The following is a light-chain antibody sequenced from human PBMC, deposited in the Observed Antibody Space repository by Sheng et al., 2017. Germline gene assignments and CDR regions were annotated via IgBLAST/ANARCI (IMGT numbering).Light chain of an antibody. J-gene: IGKJ4*01. CDR3: QQSYSTPQLT. CDR1: QGIGNE. Sequence: IQMTQSPSSLSASVGDRVTITCRASQGIGNELGWYQQKPGKAPKLLIYAASSLQSGVPSRFSGSGSGTDFTLTISSLQPEDFATYYCQQSYSTPQLTFGGGTKVEIK. V-gene: IGKV1-39*01. CDR2: AAS.